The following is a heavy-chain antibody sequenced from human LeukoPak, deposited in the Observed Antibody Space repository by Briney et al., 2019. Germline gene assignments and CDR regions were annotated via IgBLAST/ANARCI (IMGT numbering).Heavy chain of an antibody. D-gene: IGHD3-3*01. CDR1: GGSISNYY. CDR2: IYYSGST. V-gene: IGHV4-59*12. CDR3: ARERYYTSASYNWFDP. J-gene: IGHJ5*02. Sequence: SETLSLTCTVSGGSISNYYWSWIRQPPGKGLEWIGYIYYSGSTNYNPSLKSRVTISVDTSKNQFSLKLSSVTAADTAVYYCARERYYTSASYNWFDPWGQGTLVTVSS.